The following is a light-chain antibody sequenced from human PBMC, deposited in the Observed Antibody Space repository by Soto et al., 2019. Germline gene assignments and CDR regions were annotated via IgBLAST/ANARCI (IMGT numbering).Light chain of an antibody. CDR3: QQGDSFPIA. CDR1: QSISSS. CDR2: AAS. V-gene: IGKV1-12*01. Sequence: DIQMAQSPSSVSASVGDRVTITCRASQSISSSLAWYRQKPGTVPKLLIYAASSLQSGVPSRFSGSGAGTEFTLSITSLQPEDFGTYYCQQGDSFPIAFGQGTRLEIK. J-gene: IGKJ5*01.